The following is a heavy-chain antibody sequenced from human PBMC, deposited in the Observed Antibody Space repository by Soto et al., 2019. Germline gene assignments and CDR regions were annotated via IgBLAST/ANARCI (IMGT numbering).Heavy chain of an antibody. Sequence: EVQLVESGGGLVQPGGSLRLSCTASGFTFSDSWRTWVRQAPGKGLEWVARIKPDESEKKYADSVKGRCSISRDNAQNSMYLQMDSLRGEDTAVYYCVRVVRNYACWGQGTRLTVS. CDR1: GFTFSDSW. J-gene: IGHJ4*02. CDR3: VRVVRNYAC. CDR2: IKPDESEK. D-gene: IGHD4-4*01. V-gene: IGHV3-7*01.